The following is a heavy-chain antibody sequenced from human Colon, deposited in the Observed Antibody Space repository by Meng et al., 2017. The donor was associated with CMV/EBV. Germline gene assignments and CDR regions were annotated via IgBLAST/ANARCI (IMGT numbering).Heavy chain of an antibody. CDR1: GFSFSDYA. D-gene: IGHD3-9*01. CDR2: ITGRSTDT. Sequence: GGSLRLSCAASGFSFSDYAMGWVRQAPGKGLDWVSAITGRSTDTFYADSVKGRFTIFRDNSNSTLYLQMSGLRAADTAVYYCAKESGYGFLGSNYFDSWGQGALVTVSS. CDR3: AKESGYGFLGSNYFDS. J-gene: IGHJ4*02. V-gene: IGHV3-23*01.